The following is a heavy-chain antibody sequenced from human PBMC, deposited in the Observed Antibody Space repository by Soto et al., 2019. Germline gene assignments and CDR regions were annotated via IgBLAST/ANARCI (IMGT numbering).Heavy chain of an antibody. V-gene: IGHV3-30*18. CDR1: GFTFSSYG. Sequence: QVQLVESGGGVVQPGRSLRLSCAASGFTFSSYGMHWVRQAPGKGLEWVAVISYDGRNKYYADSVKGRFTISRDNSKNPLYLQMNSLRAEDTAVYYCAKEGGDYFLMDVWGKGTTVTVSS. CDR3: AKEGGDYFLMDV. D-gene: IGHD1-26*01. J-gene: IGHJ6*04. CDR2: ISYDGRNK.